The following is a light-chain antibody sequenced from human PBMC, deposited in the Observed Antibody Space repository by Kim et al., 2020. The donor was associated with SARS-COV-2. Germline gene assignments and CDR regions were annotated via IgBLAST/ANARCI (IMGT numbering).Light chain of an antibody. CDR2: EDN. CDR3: QSYDSSTLYV. J-gene: IGLJ1*01. Sequence: KTVTISCTRSSGSIASNYVQWYQQLPGSSPTTVIYEDNQRPSGVPDRFSGSIDSSSNSASLTISGLKTEDEADYYCQSYDSSTLYVFGTGTKVTVL. CDR1: SGSIASNY. V-gene: IGLV6-57*01.